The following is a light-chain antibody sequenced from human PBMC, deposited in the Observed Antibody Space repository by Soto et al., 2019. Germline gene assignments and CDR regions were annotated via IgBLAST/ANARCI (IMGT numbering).Light chain of an antibody. CDR2: GNT. J-gene: IGLJ1*01. V-gene: IGLV1-40*01. CDR1: SSNIGANYD. Sequence: QSVLTQPPSVSGAPGQRVTISCTGSSSNIGANYDVHWYQHRPGTAPKLLIFGNTNRPSGVPDRFSGSKSGTSAPLAITGLQAEDEGDYYCQSYDSTLSARYVFGTGTKVTVL. CDR3: QSYDSTLSARYV.